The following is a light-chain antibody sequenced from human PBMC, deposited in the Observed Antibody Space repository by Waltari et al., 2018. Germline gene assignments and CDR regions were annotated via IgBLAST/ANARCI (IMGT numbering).Light chain of an antibody. CDR1: QSLVHSDGNTH. CDR3: MQGTHWPYT. CDR2: RVF. Sequence: DVVMTQSPLSLPVTLGQPASISCTSSQSLVHSDGNTHLTWFQQRPGQSPRRLIYRVFNRDSGVPDRFSVGGSGPYFTLKISRMEAEDVGVYYCMQGTHWPYTFGQGTKLDI. J-gene: IGKJ2*01. V-gene: IGKV2-30*02.